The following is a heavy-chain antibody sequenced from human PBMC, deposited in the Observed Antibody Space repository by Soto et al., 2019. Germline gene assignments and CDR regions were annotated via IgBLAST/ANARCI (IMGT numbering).Heavy chain of an antibody. D-gene: IGHD6-6*01. J-gene: IGHJ5*01. CDR1: GDSVPSNSAA. Sequence: SQTLSLTCAISGDSVPSNSAAWNWIRQSPSRGLEWLGRTYYRSKWYNDYAVSVKSRITINPDTSKNQFCLQLNSVTPEDTAVYYCAGASFSSIASLQIWFEPRPQRSSVPVSS. CDR3: AGASFSSIASLQIWFEP. V-gene: IGHV6-1*01. CDR2: TYYRSKWYN.